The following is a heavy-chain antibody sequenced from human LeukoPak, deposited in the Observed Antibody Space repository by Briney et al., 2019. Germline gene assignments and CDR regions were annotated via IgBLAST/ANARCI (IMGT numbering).Heavy chain of an antibody. V-gene: IGHV1-8*01. Sequence: ASVKVSCKASGYTFTSYDINWVRQATGQGLEWMGWMNPNSGNTGYAQKFQGRVTITRDTSASTAYMELSSLRSEDTAVYYCAREDHYYDSSGYYYSDAFDTWGQGTMVTVSS. CDR1: GYTFTSYD. J-gene: IGHJ3*02. CDR2: MNPNSGNT. CDR3: AREDHYYDSSGYYYSDAFDT. D-gene: IGHD3-22*01.